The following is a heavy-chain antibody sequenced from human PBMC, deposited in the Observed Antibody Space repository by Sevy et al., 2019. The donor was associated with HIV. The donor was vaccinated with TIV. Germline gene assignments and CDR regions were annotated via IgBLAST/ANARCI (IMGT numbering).Heavy chain of an antibody. V-gene: IGHV3-48*02. CDR1: GVSFSSSS. D-gene: IGHD1-26*01. Sequence: GGSLRLSCAASGVSFSSSSMNWLRQAPGKGLEWLAYITRDGKTKYYADFVKGRFTISQANAQHSLFLQLNSLRDDNTAVYYCARDYSGSYYRFDLWGHGTLVTVSS. CDR2: ITRDGKTK. J-gene: IGHJ4*01. CDR3: ARDYSGSYYRFDL.